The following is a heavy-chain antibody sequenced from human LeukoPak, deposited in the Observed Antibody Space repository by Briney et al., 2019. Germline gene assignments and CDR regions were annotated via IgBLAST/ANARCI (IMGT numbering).Heavy chain of an antibody. D-gene: IGHD5-18*01. Sequence: GESLQISCQGSGYSFTSYWIGWVRQMPGKGLEWMGIIYPGDSDTRYSPSFQGQVTISADKSISTAYLQWSSLKASDTAMYYCARQRAAAMLRDAFDIWGQGTMVTVSS. J-gene: IGHJ3*02. CDR1: GYSFTSYW. V-gene: IGHV5-51*01. CDR3: ARQRAAAMLRDAFDI. CDR2: IYPGDSDT.